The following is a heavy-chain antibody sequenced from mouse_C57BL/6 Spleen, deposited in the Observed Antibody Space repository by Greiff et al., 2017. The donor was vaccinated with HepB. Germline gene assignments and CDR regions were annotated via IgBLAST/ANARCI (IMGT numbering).Heavy chain of an antibody. Sequence: EVQRVESGGGLVQPGGSLKLSCAASGFTFSDYGMAWVRQAPRKGPEWVAFISNLAYSIYYADTVTGRFTISRENAKNTLYLEMSGLGSEDTAMYYCARRGYDGYTGYFDVWGTGTRVTVSS. CDR3: ARRGYDGYTGYFDV. D-gene: IGHD2-3*01. J-gene: IGHJ1*03. V-gene: IGHV5-15*01. CDR1: GFTFSDYG. CDR2: ISNLAYSI.